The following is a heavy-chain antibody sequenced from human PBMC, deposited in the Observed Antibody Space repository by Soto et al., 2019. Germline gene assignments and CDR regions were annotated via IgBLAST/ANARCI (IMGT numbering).Heavy chain of an antibody. V-gene: IGHV3-7*01. CDR1: GFTFSAQW. D-gene: IGHD6-19*01. CDR3: GRCGSSSAWYWRD. Sequence: EVQLVESGGGLVQPGESLSLSCAASGFTFSAQWMSWVRQAPGKGLEWVANINQDGSEKYYVDSVKGRFTITRDNAKNSMYLQLSSLRDEDTAVYYCGRCGSSSAWYWRDWGQGAMVTVSS. CDR2: INQDGSEK. J-gene: IGHJ4*02.